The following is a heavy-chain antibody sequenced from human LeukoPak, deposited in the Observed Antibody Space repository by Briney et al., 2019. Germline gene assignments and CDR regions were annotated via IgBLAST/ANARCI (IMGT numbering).Heavy chain of an antibody. V-gene: IGHV3-15*01. D-gene: IGHD2-21*02. CDR2: IKSKTDGGTT. CDR3: TTEAAEEDCGGDCSFYWYFDL. J-gene: IGHJ2*01. Sequence: GGSLRLSCAASGFTSSDAWMSWVRQAPGKGLEWVGRIKSKTDGGTTDYAAPVKGRFTISRDDSKNTLYLQMNSLKTEDTAVYYCTTEAAEEDCGGDCSFYWYFDLWGRGTLVTVSS. CDR1: GFTSSDAW.